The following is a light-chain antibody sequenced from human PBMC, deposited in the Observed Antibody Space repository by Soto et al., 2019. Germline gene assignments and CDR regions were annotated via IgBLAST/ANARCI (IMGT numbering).Light chain of an antibody. CDR1: SSDVGGYNY. CDR2: DVS. CDR3: SSYTGSTTLVV. Sequence: QSALTQPASVSGSPGQSITISCTGTSSDVGGYNYVSWYQQHPGKAPKLMIYDVSNRPSGVSNRFSGSRSGNTASLTISGVQAGDEAHYYCSSYTGSTTLVVFGGGTKLTVL. V-gene: IGLV2-14*03. J-gene: IGLJ2*01.